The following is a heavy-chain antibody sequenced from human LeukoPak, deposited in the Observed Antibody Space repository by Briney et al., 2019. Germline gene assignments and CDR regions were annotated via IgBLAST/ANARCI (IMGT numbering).Heavy chain of an antibody. CDR1: GYTFTTYY. J-gene: IGHJ6*02. CDR2: INPNSGGT. V-gene: IGHV1-2*02. Sequence: ASVKVSCKASGYTFTTYYMHWVRQAPGQGLEWMGWINPNSGGTNYAQKFQGRVTMTRDTSISTAYMELSRLRSDDTAVYYCARVWGQQLDYYYYCGMDVWGQGTTVTVSS. CDR3: ARVWGQQLDYYYYCGMDV. D-gene: IGHD6-13*01.